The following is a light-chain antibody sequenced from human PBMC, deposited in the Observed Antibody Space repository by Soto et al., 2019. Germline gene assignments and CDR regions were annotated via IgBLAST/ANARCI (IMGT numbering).Light chain of an antibody. CDR1: NIGSKS. J-gene: IGLJ1*01. CDR3: QVWDSSCDHLYI. V-gene: IGLV3-21*02. Sequence: TPPPSASFAPGDTARITCGAKNIGSKSVHWYQQKPGQAPGLVVYDDSDRPSGIPERFSGSNSGNTATLTISRVEAGDEAEYYCQVWDSSCDHLYIFGTGTTVTV. CDR2: DDS.